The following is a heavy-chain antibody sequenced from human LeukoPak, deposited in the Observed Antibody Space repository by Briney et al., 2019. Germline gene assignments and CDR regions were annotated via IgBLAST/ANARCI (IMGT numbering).Heavy chain of an antibody. CDR3: ARASLAYGDYVHAFDI. Sequence: PSETLSLTCTVSGGSISSYYWSWIRQPPGKGLEWIGYIYYSGSTNYNPSLKSRVTISVDTSKNQFSLKLSSVTAADTAVYYCARASLAYGDYVHAFDIWGQGTMVTVSS. CDR2: IYYSGST. V-gene: IGHV4-59*01. D-gene: IGHD4-17*01. CDR1: GGSISSYY. J-gene: IGHJ3*02.